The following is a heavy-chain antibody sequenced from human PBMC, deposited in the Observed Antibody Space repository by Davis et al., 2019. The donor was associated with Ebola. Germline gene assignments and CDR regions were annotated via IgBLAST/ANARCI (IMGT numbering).Heavy chain of an antibody. CDR1: GFTFSRYW. J-gene: IGHJ4*02. CDR2: IYSGGTT. D-gene: IGHD1-26*01. Sequence: GESLKISCAASGFTFSRYWMHWVRQAPGKGLEWVSVIYSGGTTYYADSVKGRFTISRHNSQNTLYLQMANLRAEDTAVYYCARGDVVGATALDFWGQGSLVTVSS. CDR3: ARGDVVGATALDF. V-gene: IGHV3-53*01.